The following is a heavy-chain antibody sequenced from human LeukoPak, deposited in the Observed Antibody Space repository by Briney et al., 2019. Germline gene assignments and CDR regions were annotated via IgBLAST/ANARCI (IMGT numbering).Heavy chain of an antibody. D-gene: IGHD2-8*01. V-gene: IGHV3-11*01. Sequence: PGGFLRLSCAASGFTFSDYYMSWIRQTPGKGLEWVSYISSSGTTMEYAKSVKGRFTISRDNAKDSLYLQMNSLEAEDTAVYYCARGHTYGMIWGQGTVVSLSS. J-gene: IGHJ4*02. CDR1: GFTFSDYY. CDR2: ISSSGTTM. CDR3: ARGHTYGMI.